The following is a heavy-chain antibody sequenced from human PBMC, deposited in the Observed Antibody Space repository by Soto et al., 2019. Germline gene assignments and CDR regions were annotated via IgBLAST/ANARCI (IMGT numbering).Heavy chain of an antibody. CDR3: AHAYGGTSWPNDAFDV. V-gene: IGHV2-5*02. CDR2: IYWDDDQ. D-gene: IGHD2-2*01. Sequence: QITLKESGPTLVKPTQPLTLTCTFSGFSLSTDGVGVGWIRQPPGKALEWLALIYWDDDQRYSPSLKTRLTITQDTSKNQVVLTMTNMDPVDTATYYCAHAYGGTSWPNDAFDVWGQGTVVTVSS. CDR1: GFSLSTDGVG. J-gene: IGHJ3*01.